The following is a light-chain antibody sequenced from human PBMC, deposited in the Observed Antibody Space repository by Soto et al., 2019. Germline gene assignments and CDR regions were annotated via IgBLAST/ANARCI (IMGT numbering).Light chain of an antibody. CDR1: SSDVGGYNY. CDR2: EVS. V-gene: IGLV2-8*01. CDR3: SSYAGSNKV. Sequence: QSALTQPPSASGSPGQSVTLSCTGTSSDVGGYNYVSWYQQHPGKAPKLMIYEVSKRPSGVPDRFSGSKSGNTASLTVSGLQAEDEADYYCSSYAGSNKVFGGGTKLTVL. J-gene: IGLJ2*01.